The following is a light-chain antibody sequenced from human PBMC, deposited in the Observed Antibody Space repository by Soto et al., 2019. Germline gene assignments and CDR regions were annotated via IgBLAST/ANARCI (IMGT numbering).Light chain of an antibody. J-gene: IGLJ2*01. CDR2: DVS. V-gene: IGLV2-14*01. CDR3: SSYTSRSTLG. CDR1: SSDVGGYNY. Sequence: QSVLTQPASVSGSPGQSITISCTGTSSDVGGYNYVSWYQQHPGKAPKLMIYDVSDRPSGVSSRFSGSKSGNTASLTISGLQVEDEADYYCSSYTSRSTLGFGGGTKLTVL.